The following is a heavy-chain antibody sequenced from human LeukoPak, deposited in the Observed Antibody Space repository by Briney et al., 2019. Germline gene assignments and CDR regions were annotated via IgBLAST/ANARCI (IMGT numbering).Heavy chain of an antibody. J-gene: IGHJ3*02. Sequence: GGSLRLSCAASGFTFSSYAMSWVRQAPGKGLEWVSAISGSGIKTYYADSVKGRFTISRDNSKNTLYLQMNSLRAEDTAVYYCAKRGDSSGYAFDIWGQGTMVTVSS. D-gene: IGHD3-22*01. CDR3: AKRGDSSGYAFDI. CDR1: GFTFSSYA. V-gene: IGHV3-23*01. CDR2: ISGSGIKT.